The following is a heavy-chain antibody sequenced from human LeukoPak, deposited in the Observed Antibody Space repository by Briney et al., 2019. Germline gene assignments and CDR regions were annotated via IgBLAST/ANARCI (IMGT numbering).Heavy chain of an antibody. CDR3: ARDPDSSGLEYYYYYYMDV. CDR1: GYTFTSYD. J-gene: IGHJ6*03. D-gene: IGHD6-19*01. CDR2: MNPNSGNT. Sequence: ASVKVSCKASGYTFTSYDINWVRQATGQGLEWMGWMNPNSGNTGYAQKFQGRVTMTRNTSISTAYMELSSLRSEDTAVYYCARDPDSSGLEYYYYYYMDVWGKGTTVTISS. V-gene: IGHV1-8*01.